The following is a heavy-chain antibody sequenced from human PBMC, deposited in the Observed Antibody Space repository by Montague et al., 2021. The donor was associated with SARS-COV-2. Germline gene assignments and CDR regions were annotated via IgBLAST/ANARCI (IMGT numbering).Heavy chain of an antibody. CDR3: ATCISSTYDDYFDY. CDR2: ISGSGGTI. J-gene: IGHJ4*02. CDR1: GFPFSSYE. D-gene: IGHD3-3*02. Sequence: SRSLSWSASGFPFSSYEMNWVRQAPGKGLEWVSYISGSGGTIYCADSVKGRFTISRDNAKNSLYLQMNSLRAEDTAVYYCATCISSTYDDYFDYWGQGTLVTVSS. V-gene: IGHV3-48*03.